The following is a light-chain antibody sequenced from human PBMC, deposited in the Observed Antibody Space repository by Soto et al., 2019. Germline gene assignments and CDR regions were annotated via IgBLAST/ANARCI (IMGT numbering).Light chain of an antibody. J-gene: IGKJ1*01. CDR3: QQLNSYPQT. V-gene: IGKV1-9*01. CDR1: QGISSY. CDR2: AAS. Sequence: IQLTHSPSSLSASVGDRVTITCRASQGISSYLAWYQQKPGKAPKLLIYAASTLQSGVPSRFGGSGSGTDFTLTISSLQPEDFATYYCQQLNSYPQTFGQGTKVEIK.